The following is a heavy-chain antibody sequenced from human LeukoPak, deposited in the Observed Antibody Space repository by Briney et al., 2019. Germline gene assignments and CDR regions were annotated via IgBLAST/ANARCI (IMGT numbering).Heavy chain of an antibody. D-gene: IGHD1-26*01. Sequence: GGSLRLSCAASEFTFSDYFLSWIRQAPGKGLEWVSYISTSGSTIYYADSVKGRFTISRDNAKNPLYLQMNSLRVEDTAVYYCARDRVVGATSYFDYWGQGTLVTVSS. V-gene: IGHV3-11*01. CDR1: EFTFSDYF. CDR2: ISTSGSTI. CDR3: ARDRVVGATSYFDY. J-gene: IGHJ4*02.